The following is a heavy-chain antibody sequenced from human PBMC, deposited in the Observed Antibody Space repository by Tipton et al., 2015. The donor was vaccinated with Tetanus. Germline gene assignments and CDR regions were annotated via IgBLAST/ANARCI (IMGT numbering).Heavy chain of an antibody. CDR2: IYYSGST. Sequence: TLSLTCTVSGDSVSGYYWSWIRQPPGKGLEWIGYIYYSGSTFYNPSLKSRVTISVDTSKNQFSLRLSSVTAADTAVYYCARDQGGGRVARLNWFGPWGQGALVTVSS. CDR3: ARDQGGGRVARLNWFGP. D-gene: IGHD3-16*01. CDR1: GDSVSGYY. J-gene: IGHJ5*02. V-gene: IGHV4-59*02.